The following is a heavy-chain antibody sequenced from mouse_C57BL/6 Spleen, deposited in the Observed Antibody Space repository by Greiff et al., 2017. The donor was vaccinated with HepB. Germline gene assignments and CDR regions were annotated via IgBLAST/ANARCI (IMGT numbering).Heavy chain of an antibody. J-gene: IGHJ1*03. CDR2: IHPNSGST. D-gene: IGHD1-1*01. Sequence: VQLQQPGAELVKPGASVKLSCKASGYTFTSYWLHWVKQRPGPGLEWIGMIHPNSGSTNYNEKFKSKATLTVDKSSSTAYMQLSSLTSEDSAVYYCARGYYGSSYLGVWGTGTTVTVSS. CDR3: ARGYYGSSYLGV. V-gene: IGHV1-64*01. CDR1: GYTFTSYW.